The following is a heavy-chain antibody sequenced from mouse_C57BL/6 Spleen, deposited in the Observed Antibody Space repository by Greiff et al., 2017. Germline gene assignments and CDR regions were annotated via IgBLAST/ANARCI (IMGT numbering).Heavy chain of an antibody. CDR1: GYTFTSYW. D-gene: IGHD1-1*01. Sequence: VQLQQPGAELVKPGASVKLSCKASGYTFTSYWMHWVKQRPGQGLEWIGMIHPNSGSTNYNEKFKSKATLTVDKSSSTAYMQLSSQTSEDSAVYSCARHYGSPTWFAYWGQGTLVTVSA. J-gene: IGHJ3*01. CDR3: ARHYGSPTWFAY. V-gene: IGHV1-64*01. CDR2: IHPNSGST.